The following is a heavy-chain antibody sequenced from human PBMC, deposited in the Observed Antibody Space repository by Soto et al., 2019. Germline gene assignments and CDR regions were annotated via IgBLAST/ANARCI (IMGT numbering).Heavy chain of an antibody. J-gene: IGHJ4*01. CDR1: GGTFSSYT. D-gene: IGHD4-17*01. V-gene: IGHV1-69*04. CDR3: ARDSRYGDYVDY. CDR2: IIPILGIA. Sequence: SVKVSCKASGGTFSSYTISWVRQAPGQGLEWMGRIIPILGIANYAQKFQGRVTITADKSTSTAYMELSSLRSEDTAVYYCARDSRYGDYVDYWGHGTLVTVSS.